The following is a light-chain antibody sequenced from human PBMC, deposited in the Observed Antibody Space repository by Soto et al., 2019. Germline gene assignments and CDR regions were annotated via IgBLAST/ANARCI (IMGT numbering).Light chain of an antibody. Sequence: EIMMTQSPATLSLSPGERATLSCRASQSVSSNLAWYQQKPGQAPRLLVYGASTRATGIPGRFSGSGPGTEFTLTISSLQSEDFAVYCCQQYYKLPWTFGQGTKVDIK. CDR1: QSVSSN. CDR3: QQYYKLPWT. CDR2: GAS. V-gene: IGKV3-15*01. J-gene: IGKJ1*01.